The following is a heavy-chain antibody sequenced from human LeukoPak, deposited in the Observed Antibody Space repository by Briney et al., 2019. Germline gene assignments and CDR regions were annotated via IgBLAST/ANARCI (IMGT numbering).Heavy chain of an antibody. D-gene: IGHD6-13*01. V-gene: IGHV1-24*01. CDR3: ATRAHTGYSSSWYGYYFDY. CDR1: GYTLTELS. Sequence: ASVKVSCKVSGYTLTELSMHWVRQAPGKGLEWMGGFDPEDGETIYAQKFQGRVTMTEDTSTDTAYMELSSLRSEDTAVYYCATRAHTGYSSSWYGYYFDYWGQGTLVTVSS. CDR2: FDPEDGET. J-gene: IGHJ4*02.